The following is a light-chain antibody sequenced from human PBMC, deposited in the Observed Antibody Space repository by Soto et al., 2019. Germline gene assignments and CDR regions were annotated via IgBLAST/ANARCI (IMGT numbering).Light chain of an antibody. CDR1: QSISSW. CDR3: QQYNNYPRT. Sequence: DIQMTQSPSTLSASVGDRVTITCRASQSISSWLAWYQQTPGKAPKVLIYKASSLESGVPSRFSGSGSGTEFTLTISSLQPDDFGTYYGQQYNNYPRTFGQGTKVE. J-gene: IGKJ1*01. V-gene: IGKV1-5*03. CDR2: KAS.